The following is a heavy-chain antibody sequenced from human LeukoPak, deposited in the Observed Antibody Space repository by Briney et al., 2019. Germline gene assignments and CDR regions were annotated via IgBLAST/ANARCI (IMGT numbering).Heavy chain of an antibody. Sequence: SETLSLTCTVSGGSISSYYWSWIRQPPGKGLEWIGSIYYSGSTYYNPSLKSRVTISVDTSKNQFSLKLSSVTAADTAVYYCASGAPLFDPWGQGTLVTVSS. CDR1: GGSISSYY. J-gene: IGHJ5*02. CDR2: IYYSGST. V-gene: IGHV4-59*05. CDR3: ASGAPLFDP. D-gene: IGHD3-10*01.